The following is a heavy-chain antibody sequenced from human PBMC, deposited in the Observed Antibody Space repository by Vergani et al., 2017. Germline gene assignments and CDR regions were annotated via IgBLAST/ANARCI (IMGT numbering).Heavy chain of an antibody. CDR1: GFTFSSYA. Sequence: EVQLLESGGGLVQPGGSLRLSCAASGFTFSSYAMSWVRQAPGTGLEWVSTISSIGYNTYYADSVKGRFTVSRDNSKNTLYLQMNSLRAEDTAVYYCANAGGDSSSWHGNWYFDLWGRGTLVTVSS. CDR2: ISSIGYNT. D-gene: IGHD6-13*01. J-gene: IGHJ2*01. CDR3: ANAGGDSSSWHGNWYFDL. V-gene: IGHV3-23*01.